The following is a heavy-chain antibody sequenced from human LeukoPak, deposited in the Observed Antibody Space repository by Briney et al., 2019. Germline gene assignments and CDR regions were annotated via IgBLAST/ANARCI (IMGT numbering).Heavy chain of an antibody. D-gene: IGHD6-6*01. V-gene: IGHV3-48*03. CDR2: ISSSGNTI. J-gene: IGHJ3*02. CDR1: EFTFTSYE. CDR3: ARGPSIAARYDAFDI. Sequence: GGSLRLSCAASEFTFTSYELNWVRQAPGKALEWVSYISSSGNTISYADSVKGRFTISRDNAKNSLYLQVISLRAEDTAVYYCARGPSIAARYDAFDIWGQGTMVTVSS.